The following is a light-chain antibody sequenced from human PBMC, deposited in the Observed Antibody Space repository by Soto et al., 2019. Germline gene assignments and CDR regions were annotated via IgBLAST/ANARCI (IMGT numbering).Light chain of an antibody. Sequence: QAVVTQPPSTSATPGQRVTISCSGSSSNIGSNSVNWYQQLPGAAPKLLIYNTDQRPSGVPARFSGSKSGTSASLAISGLQSDDEADYYCAAWDDSLIGHVVFGGGTKVTVL. CDR2: NTD. CDR1: SSNIGSNS. V-gene: IGLV1-44*01. CDR3: AAWDDSLIGHVV. J-gene: IGLJ2*01.